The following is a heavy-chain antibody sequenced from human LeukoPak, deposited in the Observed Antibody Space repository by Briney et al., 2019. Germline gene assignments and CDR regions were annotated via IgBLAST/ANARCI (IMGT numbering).Heavy chain of an antibody. Sequence: XIXSKAYGGTTEYAASVKGRFTSSRDETKSVGYMQIDRLKTEDTAVYYCTRVYCSGGSCYRLHYWGQGTLVTVSS. D-gene: IGHD2-15*01. CDR2: IXSKAYGGTT. CDR3: TRVYCSGGSCYRLHY. V-gene: IGHV3-49*02. J-gene: IGHJ4*02.